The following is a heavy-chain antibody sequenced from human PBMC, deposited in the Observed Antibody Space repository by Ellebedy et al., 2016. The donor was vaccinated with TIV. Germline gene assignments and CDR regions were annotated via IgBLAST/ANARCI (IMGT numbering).Heavy chain of an antibody. CDR1: GGSFSAYY. J-gene: IGHJ2*01. Sequence: MPSETLSLTCAVYGGSFSAYYWSWIRQPPGKGLEWIGEINHSGSTNYNPSLKSRVTISVDTSKNQFSLKLSSVTAADTAVYYCARANGGTHLYFNLWGRGTLVTVSS. D-gene: IGHD2-8*01. V-gene: IGHV4-34*01. CDR3: ARANGGTHLYFNL. CDR2: INHSGST.